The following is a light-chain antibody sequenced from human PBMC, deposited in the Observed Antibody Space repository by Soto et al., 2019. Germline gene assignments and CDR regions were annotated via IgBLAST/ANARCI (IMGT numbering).Light chain of an antibody. CDR1: QSVSSSY. CDR3: QQYGSSPYT. J-gene: IGKJ2*01. V-gene: IGKV3-20*01. Sequence: EMVLTQSPGTLSLSPGERVTLSCRASQSVSSSYLAWYQQKPGQAPRLLIHDTSSRATGTPDRFSGSGSATDFTLTISRLEPEDFAVYYCQQYGSSPYTFGLGTKLEIK. CDR2: DTS.